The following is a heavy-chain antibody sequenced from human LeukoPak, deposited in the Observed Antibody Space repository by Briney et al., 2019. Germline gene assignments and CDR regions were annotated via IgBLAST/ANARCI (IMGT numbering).Heavy chain of an antibody. V-gene: IGHV4-31*03. D-gene: IGHD6-13*01. CDR1: GGSISSGGYY. J-gene: IGHJ3*02. Sequence: SETLSLTCTVSGGSISSGGYYWSWIRQHPGKGLEWIGYIYYSGSTYYNPSLKSRVTISVDTSKNQFSLKLSSVTAADTAVYYCARGLGIAAAGHAFDIWGQGTMVTVSS. CDR3: ARGLGIAAAGHAFDI. CDR2: IYYSGST.